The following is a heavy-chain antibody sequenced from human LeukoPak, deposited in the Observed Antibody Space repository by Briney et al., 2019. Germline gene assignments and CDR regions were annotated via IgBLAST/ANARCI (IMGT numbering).Heavy chain of an antibody. CDR1: GFTFSSYA. J-gene: IGHJ6*02. D-gene: IGHD6-13*01. Sequence: PGGSLRLSCAASGFTFSSYAMNWVRQAPGKGLEWVSSTSSSDGSTYYADSVKGRFTISRDNSKNTLYLQMNSLRAEDTATFYCAKDPSSSVGYYYYGMDVWGQGTTVTVSS. CDR2: TSSSDGST. V-gene: IGHV3-23*01. CDR3: AKDPSSSVGYYYYGMDV.